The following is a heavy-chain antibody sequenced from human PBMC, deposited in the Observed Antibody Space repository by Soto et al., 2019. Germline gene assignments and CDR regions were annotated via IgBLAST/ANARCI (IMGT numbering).Heavy chain of an antibody. CDR1: GDSITSSNYY. V-gene: IGHV4-39*01. CDR3: TRNTMYSNTWPQFDY. Sequence: PSETLSLTCTVSGDSITSSNYYWGWIRQPPGKGLEWIGSMDYTGTAYYSLSLKSRVTISLDTSKNQFSLKLSSVTAADTAVYYCTRNTMYSNTWPQFDYWGQGTLVTVSS. J-gene: IGHJ4*02. D-gene: IGHD3-10*02. CDR2: MDYTGTA.